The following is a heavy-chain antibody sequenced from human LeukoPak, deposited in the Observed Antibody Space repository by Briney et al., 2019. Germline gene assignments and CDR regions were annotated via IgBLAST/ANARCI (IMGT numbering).Heavy chain of an antibody. Sequence: GGSLRLSCAASGFTVSSNYMSWVRQAPGKGLEWVSVIYSGGGTYYADSVKGRFTISRDNSKNTLYLQMNSLRAEDTAVYYCARDSSGLDAFDIWGQGTMVTVSS. CDR3: ARDSSGLDAFDI. V-gene: IGHV3-53*01. J-gene: IGHJ3*02. D-gene: IGHD3-22*01. CDR2: IYSGGGT. CDR1: GFTVSSNY.